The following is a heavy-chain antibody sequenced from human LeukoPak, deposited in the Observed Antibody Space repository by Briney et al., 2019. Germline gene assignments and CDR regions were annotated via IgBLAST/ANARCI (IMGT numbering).Heavy chain of an antibody. Sequence: ASVKLSCKASGYTFTGYYMHWVRQAPGQGLEWMGWINPNSGGTNYAQKFQGRVTMTRDTSISTAYMELSRLRSDDTAVYYCARVAWGTRGRYYDSSGGSFDYWGQGTLVTVSS. D-gene: IGHD3-22*01. J-gene: IGHJ4*02. CDR2: INPNSGGT. CDR1: GYTFTGYY. V-gene: IGHV1-2*02. CDR3: ARVAWGTRGRYYDSSGGSFDY.